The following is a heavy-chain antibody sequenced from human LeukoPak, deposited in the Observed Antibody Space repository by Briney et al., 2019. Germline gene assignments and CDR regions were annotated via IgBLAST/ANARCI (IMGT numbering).Heavy chain of an antibody. D-gene: IGHD3-10*01. J-gene: IGHJ4*02. Sequence: GGSLRLSCAASGFTFSSYEMHWVRQAPGKGLEWVSYISSSSSTIYYADSVKGRFTISRDNSKNTVYLQMNSLRTEDTAVYYCARSLTMVRAYDYWGQGTLVTVSS. CDR3: ARSLTMVRAYDY. CDR2: ISSSSSTI. CDR1: GFTFSSYE. V-gene: IGHV3-48*01.